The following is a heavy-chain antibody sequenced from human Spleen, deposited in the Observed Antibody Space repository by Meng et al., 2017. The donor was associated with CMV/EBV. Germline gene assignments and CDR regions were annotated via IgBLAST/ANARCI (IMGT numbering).Heavy chain of an antibody. D-gene: IGHD5-18*01. V-gene: IGHV3-21*06. CDR3: ARVDTAMVTYHYYYGMDV. Sequence: GGSLRLSCAASGFTFSSYSMNWVRQAPGKGLEWVSSISSTSIYIYYADSVKGRFTISRDNAKNSLYLQMNSLRAEDTAVYYCARVDTAMVTYHYYYGMDVWGQGTTVTVSS. CDR2: ISSTSIYI. CDR1: GFTFSSYS. J-gene: IGHJ6*02.